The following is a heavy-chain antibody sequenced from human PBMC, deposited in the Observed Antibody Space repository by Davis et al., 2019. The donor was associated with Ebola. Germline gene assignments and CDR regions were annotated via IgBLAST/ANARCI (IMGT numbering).Heavy chain of an antibody. CDR2: INPSGGST. CDR3: ARDINYRGVGYYYGMDV. CDR1: GYTFTSYY. Sequence: AASVKVSCKASGYTFTSYYMHWVRQAPGQGLEWMGIINPSGGSTSYAQKFQGRVTMTRDTSTSTVHMELSSLRSEDTAVYYCARDINYRGVGYYYGMDVWGQGTTVTVSS. D-gene: IGHD1-7*01. V-gene: IGHV1-46*01. J-gene: IGHJ6*02.